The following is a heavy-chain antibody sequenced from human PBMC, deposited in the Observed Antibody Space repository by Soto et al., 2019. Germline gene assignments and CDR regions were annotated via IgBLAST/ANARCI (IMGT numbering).Heavy chain of an antibody. Sequence: QVQLVQSGAEVKKPGASVKVSCKASGYTFTSYDINWVRQATGQGLEWMGWMNPNSGNTGYAQKFQGRVTMTWNTSISTAYMELSSLRSEDTAVYYCARVFPRYSSGTREWFDPWGQGTLVTVSS. V-gene: IGHV1-8*01. CDR1: GYTFTSYD. CDR3: ARVFPRYSSGTREWFDP. J-gene: IGHJ5*02. D-gene: IGHD6-19*01. CDR2: MNPNSGNT.